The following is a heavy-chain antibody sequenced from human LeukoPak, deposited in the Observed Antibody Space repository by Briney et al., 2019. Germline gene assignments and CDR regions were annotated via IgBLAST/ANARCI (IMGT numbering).Heavy chain of an antibody. CDR3: AREGYATGTSH. V-gene: IGHV4-34*01. J-gene: IGHJ4*02. CDR1: GGSFSGYY. D-gene: IGHD1-1*01. CDR2: INHSGST. Sequence: SETLSLTCAVYGGSFSGYYWSWIRQPPGKGLEWIGEINHSGSTNYNPSLKSRVTISVDTSKNQFSLKLSSVTAADTAVYYCAREGYATGTSHWGQGTLVTVS.